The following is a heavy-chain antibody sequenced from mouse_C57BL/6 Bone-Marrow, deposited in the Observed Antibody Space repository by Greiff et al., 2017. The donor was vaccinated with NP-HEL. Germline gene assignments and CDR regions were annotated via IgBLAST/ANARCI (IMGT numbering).Heavy chain of an antibody. D-gene: IGHD1-1*01. Sequence: QVQLQQSGPELVKPGASVKISCKASGYAFSSSWMNWVKQRPGKGLEWIGRIYPGDGDTTYNGKFKGKATLTADKSSSTAYMQLSSLTSEDSAVYVCARHYGSSRYYFDYWGQGTTLTVSS. CDR2: IYPGDGDT. CDR3: ARHYGSSRYYFDY. V-gene: IGHV1-82*01. J-gene: IGHJ2*01. CDR1: GYAFSSSW.